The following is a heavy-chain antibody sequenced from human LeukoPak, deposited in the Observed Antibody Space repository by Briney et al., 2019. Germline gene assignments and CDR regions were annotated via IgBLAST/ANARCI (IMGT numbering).Heavy chain of an antibody. CDR1: GGSISSYY. CDR3: ARGISYGYGIDY. J-gene: IGHJ4*02. Sequence: SETLSLTCTVSGGSISSYYWSWIRQPPGKGLGWIGYIYYSGSTNYNPSLKSRVTISVDTSKNQFSLKLSSVTAADTAVYYCARGISYGYGIDYWGQGTLVTVSS. D-gene: IGHD5-18*01. CDR2: IYYSGST. V-gene: IGHV4-59*01.